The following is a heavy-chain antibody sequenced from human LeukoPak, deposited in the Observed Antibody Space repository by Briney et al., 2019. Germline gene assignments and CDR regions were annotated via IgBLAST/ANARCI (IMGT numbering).Heavy chain of an antibody. CDR1: GGSISSGGYY. CDR3: ARERYSSSWYGEDAFDI. D-gene: IGHD6-13*01. Sequence: SQTLSLTCTVSGGSISSGGYYWSWIRQHPGKGLEWIGYIYYSGSTYYNPSLKSRVTISVGTSKNQFSLKLSSVTAADTAVYYCARERYSSSWYGEDAFDIWGQGTMVTVSS. J-gene: IGHJ3*02. CDR2: IYYSGST. V-gene: IGHV4-31*03.